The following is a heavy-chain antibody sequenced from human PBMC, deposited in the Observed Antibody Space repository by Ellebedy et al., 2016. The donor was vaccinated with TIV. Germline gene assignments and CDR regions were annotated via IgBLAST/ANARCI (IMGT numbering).Heavy chain of an antibody. CDR2: VYYTGTT. V-gene: IGHV4-39*01. D-gene: IGHD2-8*02. CDR1: GDSITMSSYY. Sequence: MPSETLSLTCTVSGDSITMSSYYWGRIRQPPGKRLVWIGSVYYTGTTYYTPSLKSPVTISVDTSKNQFSLSLISLTAADTPVYFCEKHSKYSTEWGQGTLVTVSA. J-gene: IGHJ4*02. CDR3: EKHSKYSTE.